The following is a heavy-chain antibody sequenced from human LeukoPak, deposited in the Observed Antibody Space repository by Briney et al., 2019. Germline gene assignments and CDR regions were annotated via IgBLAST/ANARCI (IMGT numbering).Heavy chain of an antibody. CDR1: GFTFSSYW. D-gene: IGHD2-8*02. V-gene: IGHV3-7*01. J-gene: IGHJ6*03. CDR3: ARAIVGYASYYYYYMDV. Sequence: GGSLRLSCAASGFTFSSYWMSWVRQAPGKGLEWVANIKQDGSEKYYVDSVKGRFTIFRDNARNSLYLQMNSLRAEDTAVYYCARAIVGYASYYYYYMDVWGKGTTVTVSS. CDR2: IKQDGSEK.